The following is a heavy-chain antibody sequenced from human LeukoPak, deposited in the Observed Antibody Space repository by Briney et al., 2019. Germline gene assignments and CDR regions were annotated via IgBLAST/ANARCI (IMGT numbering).Heavy chain of an antibody. V-gene: IGHV3-23*01. Sequence: GGPLRLSCAVSGLSFSSYAMSGVRQAPGKGLEWVASISISGDTTNYADSVKGRFTISRDNSKNTLFLQMNSLRAEDTAVYYCAKEWAPNDYWGQGTRVSVSS. CDR1: GLSFSSYA. CDR2: ISISGDTT. J-gene: IGHJ4*02. D-gene: IGHD1-26*01. CDR3: AKEWAPNDY.